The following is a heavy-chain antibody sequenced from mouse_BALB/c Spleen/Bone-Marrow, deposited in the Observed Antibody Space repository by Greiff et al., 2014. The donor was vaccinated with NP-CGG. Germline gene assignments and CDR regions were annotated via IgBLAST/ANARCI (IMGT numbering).Heavy chain of an antibody. Sequence: VQLQQSGAEVVKPGTSVKLSRKASGNNFTSYWINWVMLRPGQGLEWIGDIYPGSGSTNYNEKFESKATLTVDTSSTTANMQLRSLAYEDSALYYCAIWDYYGAGFVYWGQGTLVTVSA. CDR3: AIWDYYGAGFVY. D-gene: IGHD1-1*01. V-gene: IGHV1-55*01. J-gene: IGHJ3*01. CDR1: GNNFTSYW. CDR2: IYPGSGST.